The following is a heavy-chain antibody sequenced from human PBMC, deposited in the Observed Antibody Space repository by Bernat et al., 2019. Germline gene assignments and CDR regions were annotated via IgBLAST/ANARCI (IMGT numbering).Heavy chain of an antibody. CDR1: GFTFSSYE. CDR3: ARGARDIAAPHHDAFDI. D-gene: IGHD6-6*01. Sequence: EVQLVESGGGLVQPGGSLRLSCAASGFTFSSYEMNWVRQVPGKGLEWVSYISSSGSTIYYADSVKGRFTISRDNAKNSLYLQMNSLRAEDTAVYYCARGARDIAAPHHDAFDIWGQGTMVTVSS. J-gene: IGHJ3*02. V-gene: IGHV3-48*03. CDR2: ISSSGSTI.